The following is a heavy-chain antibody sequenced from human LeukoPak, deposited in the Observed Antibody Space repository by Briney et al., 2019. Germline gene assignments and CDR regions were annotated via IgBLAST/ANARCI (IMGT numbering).Heavy chain of an antibody. Sequence: SETLSLTCAVYGGSFSGYYWSWIRQPPGKGLEWIGEINHSGSTNYNPSLKSRVTISVDTSKNQFSLKLSSVTAADTAVYYCATNYGSGSYYSAFDIWGQGTMVTVSS. CDR2: INHSGST. CDR1: GGSFSGYY. J-gene: IGHJ3*02. V-gene: IGHV4-34*01. D-gene: IGHD3-10*01. CDR3: ATNYGSGSYYSAFDI.